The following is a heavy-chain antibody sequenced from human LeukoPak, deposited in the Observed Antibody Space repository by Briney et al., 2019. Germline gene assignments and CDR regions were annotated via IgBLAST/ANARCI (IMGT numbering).Heavy chain of an antibody. V-gene: IGHV3-23*01. CDR3: AEDGYPFNSIWDYFDY. J-gene: IGHJ4*02. CDR1: GFTFSNYA. D-gene: IGHD6-25*01. CDR2: LGGDGGDS. Sequence: PGGSLRLSCEASGFTFSNYAMSWVRQAPGKGPEWVSALGGDGGDSYYADSVKGRFTISRDNSKGTLFLQMNSLRAEDTAVYYCAEDGYPFNSIWDYFDYWGQGTLVTVSS.